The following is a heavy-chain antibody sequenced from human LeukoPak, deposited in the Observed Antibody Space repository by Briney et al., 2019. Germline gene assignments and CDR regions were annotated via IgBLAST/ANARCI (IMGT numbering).Heavy chain of an antibody. CDR2: ISAYNGHT. CDR1: GYTFIGYY. D-gene: IGHD2-21*01. CDR3: ARDGSVIGPSFDY. J-gene: IGHJ4*02. V-gene: IGHV1-18*01. Sequence: GASVKVSCKASGYTFIGYYIHWVRQAPGQGLEWMGWISAYNGHTNYAQKVQGRVTMTTDISTSTVYMELRSLRSDDTAVYYCARDGSVIGPSFDYWGQGTLVTVSS.